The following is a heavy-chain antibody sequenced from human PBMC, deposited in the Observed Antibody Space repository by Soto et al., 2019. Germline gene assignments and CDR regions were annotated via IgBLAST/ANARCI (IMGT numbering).Heavy chain of an antibody. J-gene: IGHJ5*02. CDR1: GYTFVSYG. CDR2: ISPYNGNT. CDR3: ARDQDFFDSSGYYDH. Sequence: QIQLVQSAAEVKKPGASVKVSCKTSGYTFVSYGISWVRQAPGQGLEWMGWISPYNGNTNFAQRFRGRVTLTTDTSTNIVYMDRGSLKSDDTAVYYCARDQDFFDSSGYYDHWGQGPLITVSS. D-gene: IGHD3-22*01. V-gene: IGHV1-18*04.